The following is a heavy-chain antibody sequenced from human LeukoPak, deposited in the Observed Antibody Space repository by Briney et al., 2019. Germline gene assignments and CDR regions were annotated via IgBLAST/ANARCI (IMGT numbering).Heavy chain of an antibody. D-gene: IGHD2-15*01. V-gene: IGHV3-23*01. CDR2: ISGSGGRT. J-gene: IGHJ4*02. CDR3: AKDITPRVAATLTDY. CDR1: GYTFCSNA. Sequence: GGSLRLSCAASGYTFCSNAISWVCHTPGQGVEWGSAISGSGGRTYYADTLKGRFTSSRDNSKNTLYLQMNSLRAEDTAVYYCAKDITPRVAATLTDYWGQGTLVTVSS.